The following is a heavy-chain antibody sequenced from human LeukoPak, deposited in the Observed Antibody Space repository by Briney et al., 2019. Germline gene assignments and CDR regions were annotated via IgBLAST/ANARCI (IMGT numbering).Heavy chain of an antibody. D-gene: IGHD3-22*01. J-gene: IGHJ4*02. Sequence: PGGSLRLSCAASGFTFSSYSMNWVRQAPGKGLEWVSSISSSSYIYYADSVKGRFTISRDNAKKSLFLQMNSLRAEDTAVYYCAKGLYYYDSSGYLTFDYWGQGTLVTVSS. CDR2: ISSSSYI. CDR1: GFTFSSYS. CDR3: AKGLYYYDSSGYLTFDY. V-gene: IGHV3-21*04.